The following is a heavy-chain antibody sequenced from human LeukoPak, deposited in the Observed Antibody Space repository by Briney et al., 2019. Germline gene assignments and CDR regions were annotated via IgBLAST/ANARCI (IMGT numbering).Heavy chain of an antibody. CDR1: GYTFTSYG. CDR2: ISAYNGST. CDR3: ARDQSQLLDIVVVPAASYFDY. V-gene: IGHV1-18*01. J-gene: IGHJ4*02. D-gene: IGHD2-2*03. Sequence: ASVKVSCKASGYTFTSYGISWVRQAPEQGLEWMGWISAYNGSTNYAQKLQGRVTMTTDTSTSTAYMELRSLRSDDTAVYYCARDQSQLLDIVVVPAASYFDYWGQGTLVTVSS.